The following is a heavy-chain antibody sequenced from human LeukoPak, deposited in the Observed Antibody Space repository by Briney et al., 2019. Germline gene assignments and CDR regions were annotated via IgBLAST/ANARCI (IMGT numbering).Heavy chain of an antibody. D-gene: IGHD5-12*01. CDR1: GFTFSTSA. CDR2: IVIGCGNT. V-gene: IGHV1-58*01. Sequence: ASVKVSCKASGFTFSTSAVQWVRQARGQRLEWIGWIVIGCGNTNYAQKFQERVTITRDMSTSTTYIELSSLKSEDTAMYYCTALPAGGFRGAYWGQGALVTVSS. CDR3: TALPAGGFRGAY. J-gene: IGHJ4*02.